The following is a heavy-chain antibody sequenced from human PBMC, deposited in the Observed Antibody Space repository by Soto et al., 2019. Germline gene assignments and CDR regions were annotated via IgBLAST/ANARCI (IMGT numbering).Heavy chain of an antibody. Sequence: EVQLVESGGDLVQPGGSLRLSCAASGFTFSSYSMTWVRQAPGKGLEWVSSISTTSTYIYYADSVKGRFTISRDNARNSLHLQMNSLRAEDTAMYYCERDLAVHESSQAPYWGHGTLVTVSS. D-gene: IGHD3-22*01. V-gene: IGHV3-21*01. CDR3: ERDLAVHESSQAPY. J-gene: IGHJ4*01. CDR1: GFTFSSYS. CDR2: ISTTSTYI.